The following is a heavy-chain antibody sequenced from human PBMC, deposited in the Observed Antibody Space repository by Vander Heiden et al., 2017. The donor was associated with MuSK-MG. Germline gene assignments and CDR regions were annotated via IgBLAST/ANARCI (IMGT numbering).Heavy chain of an antibody. D-gene: IGHD1-7*01. V-gene: IGHV4-39*01. Sequence: GLVQPSETLSLTCTVSGGSIGTSGYYWGWIRQPPGKGLEWIGNVYYSGSTDYSPSLKSRITISVVTSKNQFSLKLSSVTAADTAVYYCARYKSGTMFADWGQGTLVTVSS. CDR1: GGSIGTSGYY. CDR2: VYYSGST. CDR3: ARYKSGTMFAD. J-gene: IGHJ4*02.